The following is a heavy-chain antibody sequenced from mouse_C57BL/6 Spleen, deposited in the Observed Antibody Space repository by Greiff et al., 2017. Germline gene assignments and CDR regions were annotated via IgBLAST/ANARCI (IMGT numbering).Heavy chain of an antibody. D-gene: IGHD1-1*01. J-gene: IGHJ4*01. CDR3: AKNFITTVVDDAMDY. CDR2: IWSGGST. CDR1: GFSLTSYG. V-gene: IGHV2-4*01. Sequence: QVQLQQSGPGLVQPSQSLSITCTVSGFSLTSYGVHWVRQPPGKGLEWLGVIWSGGSTDYNAAFISRLSISKDNSKSQVFFKMNSLQADDTAIYYCAKNFITTVVDDAMDYWGQGTSVTVSS.